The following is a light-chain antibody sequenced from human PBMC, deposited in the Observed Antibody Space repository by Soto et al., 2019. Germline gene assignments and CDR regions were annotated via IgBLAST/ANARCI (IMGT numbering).Light chain of an antibody. J-gene: IGLJ2*01. V-gene: IGLV2-8*01. CDR1: SSDVGGYNY. CDR3: SSYAGSNVL. Sequence: QSALTQPPSASGSPGQSVSISCTGTSSDVGGYNYVSWYQQHPGKAPKLMIFEVSKRPSGVPDRFSGSKSGNTASLTVSGLQDEDEADYYCSSYAGSNVLFGGGTELTVL. CDR2: EVS.